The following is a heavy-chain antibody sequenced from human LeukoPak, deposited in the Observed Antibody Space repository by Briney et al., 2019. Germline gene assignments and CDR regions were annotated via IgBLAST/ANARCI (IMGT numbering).Heavy chain of an antibody. Sequence: GGSLRLSCAASGFTFSSHWMHWVRQVPGKGLVWVSCLNGDGSRTSYADSVKGRFTISGDNAKNTLYLQMNSLRAEDTAVYYCAGDRGAAAADYWGQGTLVTVSS. CDR2: LNGDGSRT. CDR1: GFTFSSHW. V-gene: IGHV3-74*01. J-gene: IGHJ4*02. D-gene: IGHD6-13*01. CDR3: AGDRGAAAADY.